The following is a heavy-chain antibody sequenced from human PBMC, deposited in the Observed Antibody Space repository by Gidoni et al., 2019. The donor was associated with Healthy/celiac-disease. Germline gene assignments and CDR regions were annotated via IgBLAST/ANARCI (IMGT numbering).Heavy chain of an antibody. V-gene: IGHV1-69*01. D-gene: IGHD6-13*01. CDR2: IIPIFGTA. Sequence: QVQLVQSGAEVKKPGSSVKVSCKASGGTFSSYAISWVRQAPGQGLEWRGGIIPIFGTANYAQKFQGRVTITADESTSTAYMELSSLRSEDTAVYYCATWISAASEIYYYGMDVWGQGTTVTVSS. CDR3: ATWISAASEIYYYGMDV. CDR1: GGTFSSYA. J-gene: IGHJ6*02.